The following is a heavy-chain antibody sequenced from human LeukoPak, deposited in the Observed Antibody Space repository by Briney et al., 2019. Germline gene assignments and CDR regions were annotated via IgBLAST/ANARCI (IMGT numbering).Heavy chain of an antibody. CDR2: ISGSGGST. D-gene: IGHD4-17*01. V-gene: IGHV3-23*01. Sequence: GGSLRLSCAASGYTFSSYAMSWVRQAPGKGLEWVSAISGSGGSTYYADSVKGRFTISRDNSKNTLYLQMNSLRAEDTAVYYCAKDSNIYGDDEGPFDYWGQGTLVTVSS. CDR1: GYTFSSYA. CDR3: AKDSNIYGDDEGPFDY. J-gene: IGHJ4*02.